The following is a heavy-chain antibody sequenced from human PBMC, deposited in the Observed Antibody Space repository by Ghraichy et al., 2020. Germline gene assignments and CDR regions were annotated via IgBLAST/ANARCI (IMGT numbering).Heavy chain of an antibody. CDR2: ISGSGGNT. D-gene: IGHD4/OR15-4a*01. CDR1: EFSFISHS. J-gene: IGHJ4*02. V-gene: IGHV3-23*01. CDR3: ARDQRNYGGTYFGY. Sequence: GGSLRLSCAASEFSFISHSMHWVRQAPGKGLEWVSGISGSGGNTYYADSVRGRFTISRDTSKNLLYLQMSSLRAEDTAVYYCARDQRNYGGTYFGYWGQGSLVTVSS.